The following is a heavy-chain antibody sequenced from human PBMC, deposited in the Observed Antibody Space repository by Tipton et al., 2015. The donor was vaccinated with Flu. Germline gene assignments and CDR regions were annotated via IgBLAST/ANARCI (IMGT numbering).Heavy chain of an antibody. Sequence: SLRLSCRASGFTFSNYAMHWVRHVPGKGLEWVAFTSFDGSNKYYPESVEGRFTISRDNYRNMVFLHMTSLRTEDTAVYYCARDQGLGWELLRTHSFDYWGQGALVTVPS. V-gene: IGHV3-33*01. CDR2: TSFDGSNK. CDR3: ARDQGLGWELLRTHSFDY. D-gene: IGHD4-23*01. J-gene: IGHJ4*02. CDR1: GFTFSNYA.